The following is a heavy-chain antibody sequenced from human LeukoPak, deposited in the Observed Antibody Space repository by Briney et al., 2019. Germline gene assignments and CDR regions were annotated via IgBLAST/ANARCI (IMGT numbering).Heavy chain of an antibody. CDR2: IYYSGST. CDR1: GGSVSNYY. D-gene: IGHD3-10*01. Sequence: SETLSLTCTVSGGSVSNYYWSWIRQPPGKGLEWIGYIYYSGSTNYNPSLKSRVTISVDTSKNQFSLKLSSVTAADTAVYYCARQSGSGYFDYWGQGTLVTVSS. V-gene: IGHV4-59*08. CDR3: ARQSGSGYFDY. J-gene: IGHJ4*02.